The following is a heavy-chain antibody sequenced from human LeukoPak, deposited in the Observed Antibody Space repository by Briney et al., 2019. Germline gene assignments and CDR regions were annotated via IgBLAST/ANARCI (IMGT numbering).Heavy chain of an antibody. V-gene: IGHV1-46*01. CDR2: IKPSNNST. D-gene: IGHD3-3*01. Sequence: GASVKVSCKASGYTFMSYSMHWVRQAPGQGLEWMGIIKPSNNSTKYAQKFHDRVTMTRDMSTSTVYLELSSLRSEDTAVYYCARDYLFGRFLEWLNIFDLWGQGTMVTVSS. J-gene: IGHJ3*01. CDR1: GYTFMSYS. CDR3: ARDYLFGRFLEWLNIFDL.